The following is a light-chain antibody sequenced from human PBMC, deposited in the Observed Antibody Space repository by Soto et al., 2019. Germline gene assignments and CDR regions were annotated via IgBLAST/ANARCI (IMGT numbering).Light chain of an antibody. J-gene: IGKJ3*01. V-gene: IGKV1-27*01. CDR3: QKYNSAPSIT. CDR1: QGISNY. Sequence: DIPMTQSPSSLSASVGDRVTITCRASQGISNYLAWYQQKPGKVPKLLIYAASTLQLGVPSRFSGSGSGTDFTLTISSLQPEDVATYYCQKYNSAPSITFGPGTKVDIK. CDR2: AAS.